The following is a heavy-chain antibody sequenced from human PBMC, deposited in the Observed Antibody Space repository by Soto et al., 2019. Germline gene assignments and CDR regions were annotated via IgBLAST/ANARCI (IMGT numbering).Heavy chain of an antibody. Sequence: SETLSLTCTVSGTSMSSTNYYWGWIRQPPGKGLEWITSIYYTGMTYYNPSLKSRVTISVDTSKNQFSLKLSSVTAADRAVYYCASVPSSSNGYRLFDYFGQRSLVTVYS. CDR1: GTSMSSTNYY. V-gene: IGHV4-39*01. CDR2: IYYTGMT. J-gene: IGHJ4*02. D-gene: IGHD6-25*01. CDR3: ASVPSSSNGYRLFDY.